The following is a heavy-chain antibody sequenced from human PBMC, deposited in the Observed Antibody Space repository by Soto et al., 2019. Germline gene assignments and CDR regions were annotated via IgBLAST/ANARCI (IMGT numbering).Heavy chain of an antibody. D-gene: IGHD2-2*03. Sequence: QVQLQESGPGLVKPSQTLSLTCTVSGGSIISGGYYWSWIRQHPGKGLEWIGYIYYSGSTYYNPSLKSRVTISVDTSKNQFSLKLSSVTAADTAVYYCARTGERWILGYYFDYWGQGTLVTVSS. J-gene: IGHJ4*02. CDR3: ARTGERWILGYYFDY. V-gene: IGHV4-31*03. CDR2: IYYSGST. CDR1: GGSIISGGYY.